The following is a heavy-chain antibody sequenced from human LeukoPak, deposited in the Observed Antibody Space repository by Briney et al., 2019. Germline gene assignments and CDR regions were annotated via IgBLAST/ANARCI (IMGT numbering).Heavy chain of an antibody. CDR1: GFTFSSYS. CDR2: ISSSSSYI. Sequence: GGSLRLSCAASGFTFSSYSMNWVRQAPGKGLEWVSSISSSSSYIYYADSVKGRFTISRDNSKNTLYLQMNSLRAEDTAVYYCARDARGYSYGYTRRTPDYWGQGTLVTVSS. V-gene: IGHV3-21*04. CDR3: ARDARGYSYGYTRRTPDY. D-gene: IGHD5-18*01. J-gene: IGHJ4*02.